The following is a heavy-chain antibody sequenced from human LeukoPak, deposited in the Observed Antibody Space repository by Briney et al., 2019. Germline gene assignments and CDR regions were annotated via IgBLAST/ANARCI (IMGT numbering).Heavy chain of an antibody. Sequence: PGGSLRLSCAASGFTFSSYDMHWVRHAPGKGLEWVSAIGTAGDTYYPGSVKGRFTISRENAKNSLYLQMNSLRAGDTAVYYCAREVTTGWFDPWGQGTLVTVSS. V-gene: IGHV3-13*01. CDR3: AREVTTGWFDP. J-gene: IGHJ5*02. CDR1: GFTFSSYD. CDR2: IGTAGDT. D-gene: IGHD1-1*01.